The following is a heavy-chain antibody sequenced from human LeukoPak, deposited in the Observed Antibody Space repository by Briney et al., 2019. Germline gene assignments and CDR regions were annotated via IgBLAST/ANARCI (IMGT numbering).Heavy chain of an antibody. D-gene: IGHD1-26*01. CDR3: ANQWELLFQPSRAGGLDY. CDR1: GFTFSSYA. V-gene: IGHV3-23*01. CDR2: ISGSGGST. Sequence: PGGSLRLSCADSGFTFSSYAMSWVRQAPGKGLEWVSSISGSGGSTYYAASVKGRFTISRDNSKNTLYLQMNSLRAEDTAVYYCANQWELLFQPSRAGGLDYWGQGTLVTVSS. J-gene: IGHJ4*02.